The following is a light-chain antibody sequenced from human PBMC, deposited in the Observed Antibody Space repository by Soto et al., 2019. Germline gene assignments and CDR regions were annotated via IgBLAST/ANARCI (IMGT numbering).Light chain of an antibody. J-gene: IGKJ1*01. CDR2: WAS. V-gene: IGKV4-1*01. CDR1: QTVLYSSNNKNH. Sequence: DIVMTQSPDSLSVSLGERATINCTSSQTVLYSSNNKNHLAWYQQRPGQPPKLLFSWASTRESGVPDRFSASGSGTDFTLSIGSLQAEDVAVYYCQQYYSTPRTFGQGTKVEIK. CDR3: QQYYSTPRT.